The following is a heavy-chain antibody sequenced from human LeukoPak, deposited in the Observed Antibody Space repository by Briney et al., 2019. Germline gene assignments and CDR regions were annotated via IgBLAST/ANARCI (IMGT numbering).Heavy chain of an antibody. D-gene: IGHD1-14*01. V-gene: IGHV3-23*01. Sequence: GGSLRLSCAASGFTFSSYTMSWVRQAPGKGLEWVSTITTSDGNTYYADSVKGRFTVSRDNSKNTLYLQMNSLRAEDTAVYYCATTRFFDYWGQGTLVTVSS. CDR2: ITTSDGNT. J-gene: IGHJ4*02. CDR1: GFTFSSYT. CDR3: ATTRFFDY.